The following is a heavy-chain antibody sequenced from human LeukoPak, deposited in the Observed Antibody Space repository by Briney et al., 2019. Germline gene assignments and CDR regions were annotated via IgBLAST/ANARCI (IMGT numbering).Heavy chain of an antibody. Sequence: GGSLRLSCAASGFTFSSYAMSWVRQAPGKGLEWVSAISGSGGSTYYADSVKGRFTISRDNSKNTLYLQMNSLRAEDTAVYYCQGSSWNYYYYGMGVWGQGTTVTVSS. CDR3: QGSSWNYYYYGMGV. CDR2: ISGSGGST. CDR1: GFTFSSYA. D-gene: IGHD6-13*01. V-gene: IGHV3-23*01. J-gene: IGHJ6*02.